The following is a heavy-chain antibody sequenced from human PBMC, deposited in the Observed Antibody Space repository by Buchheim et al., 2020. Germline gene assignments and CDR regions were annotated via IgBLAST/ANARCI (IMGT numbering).Heavy chain of an antibody. V-gene: IGHV3-7*01. CDR3: ARSVWFGEILWDY. J-gene: IGHJ4*02. Sequence: EVQLVESGGGLVQPGGSLKLSCAASGFIFSNYWMSWVRKAPGKGLEWVANIKQDGSEKYYVDSVKGRFTISRDNAKNSLYLQVNSLRAEYTVVYYCARSVWFGEILWDYWGQGTL. D-gene: IGHD3-10*01. CDR1: GFIFSNYW. CDR2: IKQDGSEK.